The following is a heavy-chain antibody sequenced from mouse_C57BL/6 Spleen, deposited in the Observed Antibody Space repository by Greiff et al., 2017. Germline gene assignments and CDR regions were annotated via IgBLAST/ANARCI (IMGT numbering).Heavy chain of an antibody. CDR2: IDPSDSYT. Sequence: VQLQQPGAELVMPGASVKLSCKASGYTFTSYWMHWVKQRPGKGLEWIGEIDPSDSYTNYNQKFKGKSTLTVDKSSSTADMQLSSLTSEDSAVYYCARFRTQRYFDVWGTGTTVTVSS. CDR3: ARFRTQRYFDV. J-gene: IGHJ1*03. CDR1: GYTFTSYW. V-gene: IGHV1-69*01.